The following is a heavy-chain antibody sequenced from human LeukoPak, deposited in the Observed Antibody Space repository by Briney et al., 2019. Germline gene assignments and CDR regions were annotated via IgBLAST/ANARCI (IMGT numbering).Heavy chain of an antibody. Sequence: GASVKVSCKASGYTITSYYMHWVRQAPGQGLEWMGIINPSGGSTSYAQKFQGRVTMTRDMSTSTVYMELSSLRSEDTAVYYCARGLSPHYDILTGKGLHPSYYFDYWGQGTLVTVSS. CDR1: GYTITSYY. J-gene: IGHJ4*02. CDR3: ARGLSPHYDILTGKGLHPSYYFDY. V-gene: IGHV1-46*01. D-gene: IGHD3-9*01. CDR2: INPSGGST.